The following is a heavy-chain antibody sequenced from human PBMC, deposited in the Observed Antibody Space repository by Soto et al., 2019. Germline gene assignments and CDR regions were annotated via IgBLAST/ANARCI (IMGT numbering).Heavy chain of an antibody. CDR3: ATGWFGEFVYYFDY. CDR1: GYTFTSYG. Sequence: QVQLVQSGAEVKKSGASVKVSCKASGYTFTSYGISWVRQAPGQGLEWMGWISAYNGNTNYAQKLQGRVTMTTDTSKSTAYMELRSLRSDDTAVYDCATGWFGEFVYYFDYWGQGTLVTVSS. CDR2: ISAYNGNT. D-gene: IGHD3-10*01. V-gene: IGHV1-18*01. J-gene: IGHJ4*02.